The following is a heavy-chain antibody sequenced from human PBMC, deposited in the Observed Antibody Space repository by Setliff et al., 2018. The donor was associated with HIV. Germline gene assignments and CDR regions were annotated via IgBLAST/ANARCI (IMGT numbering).Heavy chain of an antibody. V-gene: IGHV1-2*02. D-gene: IGHD2-21*02. CDR3: ARDGGFCSGGACLER. CDR1: GYTFTGYY. Sequence: ASVKVSCKASGYTFTGYYMHWVRQAPGQGLEWMGWINPKSGGTNYAQKFQGRVTMTRDTSISTAYMELSRLRSDDTAVYYCARDGGFCSGGACLERWGQGTLVTVSS. J-gene: IGHJ4*03. CDR2: INPKSGGT.